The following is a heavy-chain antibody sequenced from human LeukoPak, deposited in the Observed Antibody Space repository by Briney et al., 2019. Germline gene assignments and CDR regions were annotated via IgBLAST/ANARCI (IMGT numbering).Heavy chain of an antibody. CDR3: AREVTDAFDI. Sequence: SETLSLTCTVSGGSISSSSYYWGWIRQPPGKDLERIGYIYHSGSTYYNPSLKSRVTISLDRSKNQFSLKLSSVTAADTAVYYCAREVTDAFDIWGQGTTVTVPS. CDR2: IYHSGST. V-gene: IGHV4-30-2*01. CDR1: GGSISSSSYY. D-gene: IGHD4-23*01. J-gene: IGHJ3*02.